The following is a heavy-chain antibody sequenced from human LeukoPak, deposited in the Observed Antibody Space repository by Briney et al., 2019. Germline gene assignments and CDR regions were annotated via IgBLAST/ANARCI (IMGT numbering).Heavy chain of an antibody. CDR1: GYSFTSYW. CDR3: ARLSAYCGDDCYSPINWFDP. V-gene: IGHV5-10-1*01. D-gene: IGHD2-21*02. J-gene: IGHJ5*02. Sequence: GESLRISCKGSGYSFTSYWISWVRQMPGKGLEWMGRIDPSDSYTNYSPSFQGHVTISADKSISTAYLQWSSLKASDTAMYYCARLSAYCGDDCYSPINWFDPWGQGTLVTVSS. CDR2: IDPSDSYT.